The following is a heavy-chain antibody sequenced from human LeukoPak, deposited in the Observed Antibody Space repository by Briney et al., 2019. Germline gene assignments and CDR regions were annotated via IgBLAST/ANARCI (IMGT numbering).Heavy chain of an antibody. CDR2: ISYDGSNK. V-gene: IGHV3-30*03. CDR3: TTYGRQWLVDAFDI. J-gene: IGHJ3*02. CDR1: GFTFSSYG. D-gene: IGHD6-19*01. Sequence: GRSLRLSCAVSGFTFSSYGMHWVRQAPGKGLEWVAVISYDGSNKYYADSVKGRFTISRDNSKNTLYLQMNSLKTEDTAVYYCTTYGRQWLVDAFDIWGQGTMVTVSS.